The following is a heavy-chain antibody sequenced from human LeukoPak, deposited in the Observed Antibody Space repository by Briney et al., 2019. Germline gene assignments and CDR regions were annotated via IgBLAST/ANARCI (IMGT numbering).Heavy chain of an antibody. D-gene: IGHD3-22*01. J-gene: IGHJ4*02. CDR2: IIPNLGTT. CDR3: ATTNDGGGYQWGDFFDF. CDR1: GGTSNSHA. Sequence: SVKVSCKASGGTSNSHAICWVRQAPGQGLEWMGRIIPNLGTTNRAQNFQDRVTLTADKSTNTAYMELTSLTSDDTAVYYCATTNDGGGYQWGDFFDFWGQGTLVTVSS. V-gene: IGHV1-69*04.